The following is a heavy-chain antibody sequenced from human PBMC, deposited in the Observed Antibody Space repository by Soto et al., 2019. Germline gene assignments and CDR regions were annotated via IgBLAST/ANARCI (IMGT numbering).Heavy chain of an antibody. CDR3: ARRGVSGPVDY. V-gene: IGHV4-59*01. Sequence: SETLSLTCTVSCGSISTYYWSWIRQPPGKGLEWIGYIYYDGSTSYNPSLRSRVTISVDTSKNQFSLILSSVTSADTAVYYCARRGVSGPVDYWGQGTLVTVSS. CDR1: CGSISTYY. D-gene: IGHD3-10*01. CDR2: IYYDGST. J-gene: IGHJ4*02.